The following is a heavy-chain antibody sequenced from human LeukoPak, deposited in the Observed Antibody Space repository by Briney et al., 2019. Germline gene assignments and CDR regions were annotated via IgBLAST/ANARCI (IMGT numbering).Heavy chain of an antibody. D-gene: IGHD7-27*01. CDR3: ARGGGGTGDSAFDI. J-gene: IGHJ3*02. CDR1: GFTFSSYA. CDR2: ISSNGGST. V-gene: IGHV3-64*02. Sequence: GGSLRLSCAASGFTFSSYAMHWVRQAPGKGLEYVSAISSNGGSTYYADSVKGRFTISRDNSKNTLYLQMGSLRAEDMAVNYCARGGGGTGDSAFDIWGQGTMVTVSS.